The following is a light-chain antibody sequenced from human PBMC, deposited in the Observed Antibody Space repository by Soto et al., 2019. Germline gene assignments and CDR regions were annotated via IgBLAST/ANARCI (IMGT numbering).Light chain of an antibody. CDR2: VAS. V-gene: IGKV1-39*01. Sequence: DIQMTQSPSTLSASIGDRVSITCRASQSIHRYLNWYQQKPGKSPKLLIDVASSLRSGVPSRFRGGGSGTDYTLSISSLQPEDFASYYCQQTYIVLWRFGPGTEV. CDR3: QQTYIVLWR. J-gene: IGKJ1*01. CDR1: QSIHRY.